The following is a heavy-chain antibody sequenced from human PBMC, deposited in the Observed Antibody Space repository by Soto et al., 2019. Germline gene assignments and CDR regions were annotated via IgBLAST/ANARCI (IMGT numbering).Heavy chain of an antibody. CDR3: ARGGSARRDY. J-gene: IGHJ4*02. CDR1: GFTFSSYG. Sequence: EVQLVESGGGLVQPGGSLRLSCAASGFTFSSYGMDWVRQAPGKGLEWVSYISSSSSSVSYADSVKGRFSISRDNAKNSVYLQMNSLRAEDTAVYYCARGGSARRDYWGQGTLLTVSS. V-gene: IGHV3-48*01. D-gene: IGHD6-6*01. CDR2: ISSSSSSV.